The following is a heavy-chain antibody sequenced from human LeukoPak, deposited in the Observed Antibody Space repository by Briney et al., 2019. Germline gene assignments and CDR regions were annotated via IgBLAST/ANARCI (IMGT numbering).Heavy chain of an antibody. Sequence: ASVKVSCKASGYSFTSHYMHWVRQAPGQGLEWMGVIHPTGGSTSYAPKFQGRVTMTKDTSTSTVYLDLSSLRFEDTALYYCARMGMDSAMVTNFFDCWGQGTMVTVSS. CDR2: IHPTGGST. J-gene: IGHJ4*02. D-gene: IGHD5-18*01. V-gene: IGHV1-46*01. CDR1: GYSFTSHY. CDR3: ARMGMDSAMVTNFFDC.